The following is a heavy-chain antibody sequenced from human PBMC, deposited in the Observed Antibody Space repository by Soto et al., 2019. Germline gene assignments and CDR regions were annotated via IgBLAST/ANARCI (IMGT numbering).Heavy chain of an antibody. CDR2: IYYSGST. CDR3: ARHYSSGSRNWFDT. Sequence: QLQLQESGPGLVKPSETLSLTCSVSGGSINSSSYFWGWVRQPPGKGLEWIGSIYYSGSTYYNPSLRSRGTTAVDTSKNQFSLKLSSVSAADTAVFCCARHYSSGSRNWFDTWGQGTLITVSS. V-gene: IGHV4-39*01. CDR1: GGSINSSSYF. D-gene: IGHD6-19*01. J-gene: IGHJ5*02.